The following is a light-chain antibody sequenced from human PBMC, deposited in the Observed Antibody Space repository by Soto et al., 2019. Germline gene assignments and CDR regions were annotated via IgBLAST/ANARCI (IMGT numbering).Light chain of an antibody. CDR3: QQFNTYPIT. V-gene: IGKV1-13*02. Sequence: AIQLTQSPSSLSASVGDRVTITCRASQDIRGALAWYQQKPGKPPKLLIFDVSSLQSGVPSRFSGSGSGTDFTLTISSLQAEDFATYDCQQFNTYPITFGQGTRREI. J-gene: IGKJ5*01. CDR2: DVS. CDR1: QDIRGA.